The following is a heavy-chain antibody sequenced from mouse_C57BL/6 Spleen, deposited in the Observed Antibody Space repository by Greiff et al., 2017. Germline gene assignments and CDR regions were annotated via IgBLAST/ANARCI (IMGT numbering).Heavy chain of an antibody. V-gene: IGHV1-26*01. CDR3: ATNWDVPY. CDR2: INPNNGGT. CDR1: GYTFTDYY. D-gene: IGHD4-1*02. Sequence: EVQLQQSGPELVKPGASVKISCKASGYTFTDYYMNWVKQSHGKSLEWIGDINPNNGGTSYNQKFKGKATLTVDKSSSTAYMELRSLTSEDSAVYYCATNWDVPYWGQGTLVTVSA. J-gene: IGHJ3*01.